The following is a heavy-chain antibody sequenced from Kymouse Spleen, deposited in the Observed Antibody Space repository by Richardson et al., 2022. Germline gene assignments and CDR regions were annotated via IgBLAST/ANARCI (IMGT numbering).Heavy chain of an antibody. CDR3: ARRGITMVRGVISPFDY. Sequence: QLQLQESGPGLVKPSETLSLTCTVSGGSISSSSYYWGWIRQPPGKGLEWIGSIYYSGSTYYNPSLKSRVTISVDTSKNQFSLKLSSVTAADTAVYYCARRGITMVRGVISPFDYWGQGTLVTVSS. CDR2: IYYSGST. V-gene: IGHV4-39*01. D-gene: IGHD3-10*01. CDR1: GGSISSSSYY. J-gene: IGHJ4*02.